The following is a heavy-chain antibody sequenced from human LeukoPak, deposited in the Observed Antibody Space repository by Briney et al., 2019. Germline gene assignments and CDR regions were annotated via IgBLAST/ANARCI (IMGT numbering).Heavy chain of an antibody. CDR3: ARVTFPYYYDSSGYYLDY. J-gene: IGHJ4*02. Sequence: ASVKVSCKASGGTFSSCAISWVRQAPGQGLEWMGRIIPILGIANYAQKFQGRVTITADKSTSTAYMELSSLRSEDTAVYYCARVTFPYYYDSSGYYLDYWGQGTLVTVSS. D-gene: IGHD3-22*01. CDR1: GGTFSSCA. V-gene: IGHV1-69*04. CDR2: IIPILGIA.